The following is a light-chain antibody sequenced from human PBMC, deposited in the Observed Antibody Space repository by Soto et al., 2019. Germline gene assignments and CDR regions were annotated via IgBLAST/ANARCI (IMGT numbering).Light chain of an antibody. CDR2: DAS. V-gene: IGKV1-5*01. CDR3: HHYSRA. CDR1: QRISTW. Sequence: DSPMTQSPSSLSASVGDRVTIPCRASQRISTWLAWYQQKPGKAPKLLIFDASTLESGVPSSFSGSASGTESTLTIPSLQPDDFATYHCHHYSRAFGQGTKVDIK. J-gene: IGKJ1*01.